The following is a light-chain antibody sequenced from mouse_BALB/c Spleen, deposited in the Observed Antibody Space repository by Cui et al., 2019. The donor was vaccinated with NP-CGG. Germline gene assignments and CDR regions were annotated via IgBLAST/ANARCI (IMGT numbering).Light chain of an antibody. Sequence: HAVVIPESSLTTSPGGTVTLTCRSSTGAVTTSNYANWVQEKPDHLFTGLIGGTNNRAPGVPARFSGSLIGDKAALIITGAQTEDDAIYFCALWYSNHWVFGGGTKLTVL. V-gene: IGLV1*01. CDR2: GTN. CDR3: ALWYSNHWV. J-gene: IGLJ1*01. CDR1: TGAVTTSNY.